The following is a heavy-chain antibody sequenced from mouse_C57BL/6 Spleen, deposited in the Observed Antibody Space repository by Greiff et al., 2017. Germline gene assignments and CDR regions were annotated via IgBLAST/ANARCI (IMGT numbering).Heavy chain of an antibody. CDR2: ISSGSSTI. Sequence: DVQLVESGGGLVKPGGSLKLFCAASGFTFSDYGMHWVRQAPEKGLEWVAYISSGSSTIYYADTVKGRFTISRDNAKNTLFLQMTSLRSEDTAMYYCERHLFAYWGQGTLVTVSA. J-gene: IGHJ3*01. CDR1: GFTFSDYG. CDR3: ERHLFAY. V-gene: IGHV5-17*01.